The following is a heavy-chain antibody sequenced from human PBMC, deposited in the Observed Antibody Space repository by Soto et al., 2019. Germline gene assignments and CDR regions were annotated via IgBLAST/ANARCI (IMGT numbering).Heavy chain of an antibody. D-gene: IGHD1-26*01. Sequence: QVQLVESGGGVVQPGRSLRLSCAASGFTFSSYGMHWVRQAPGKGLEGVAVISYDGSNKYYADSVKGRFTISRDNSKNTLYLQMNSLRAEDTAVYYCAKDADPSGSYYFDYWGQGTLVTVSS. CDR3: AKDADPSGSYYFDY. V-gene: IGHV3-30*18. CDR1: GFTFSSYG. CDR2: ISYDGSNK. J-gene: IGHJ4*02.